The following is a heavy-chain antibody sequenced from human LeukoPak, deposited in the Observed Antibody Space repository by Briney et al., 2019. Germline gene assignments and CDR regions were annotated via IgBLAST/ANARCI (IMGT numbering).Heavy chain of an antibody. D-gene: IGHD1-7*01. CDR1: GFTLSSYT. CDR3: ASDGWHYEFDY. CDR2: IMYDGSNK. V-gene: IGHV3-30*04. J-gene: IGHJ4*02. Sequence: GGSLRLSCAASGFTLSSYTMHWVRQAPGKGLDWVSLIMYDGSNKYYADSVKGRFTISRDNSKNTLYLQMNSLRAEDTAVYYCASDGWHYEFDYWGQGTLVTVSS.